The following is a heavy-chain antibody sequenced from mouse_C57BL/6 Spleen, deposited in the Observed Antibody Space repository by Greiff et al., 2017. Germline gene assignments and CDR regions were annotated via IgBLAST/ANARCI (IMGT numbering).Heavy chain of an antibody. CDR2: IDPETGGT. V-gene: IGHV1-15*01. D-gene: IGHD1-1*01. CDR3: TSYYYYFDY. J-gene: IGHJ2*01. Sequence: VQLVESGAELVRPGASVTLSCKASGYTFTDYEMHWVKQTPVHGLEWIGAIDPETGGTAYNQKFKGKAILTADKSSSTAYMELRSLTSEDSAVYYCTSYYYYFDYWGQGTTLTVSS. CDR1: GYTFTDYE.